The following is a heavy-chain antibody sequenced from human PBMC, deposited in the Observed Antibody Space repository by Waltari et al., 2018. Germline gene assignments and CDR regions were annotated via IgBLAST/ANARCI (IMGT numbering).Heavy chain of an antibody. D-gene: IGHD1-26*01. J-gene: IGHJ4*02. CDR3: ARRNIVGSGVDY. V-gene: IGHV4-39*01. CDR2: IYYSGRT. Sequence: QLQLQESGPGLVKPSETLSLTCTVSGGSISSSSYYWGWIRQPPGKGLAWIGSIYYSGRTYYNPTLKIRFTISVDTSKNQFSLRLSSVTAADTAVYYCARRNIVGSGVDYWGQGTLVTVSS. CDR1: GGSISSSSYY.